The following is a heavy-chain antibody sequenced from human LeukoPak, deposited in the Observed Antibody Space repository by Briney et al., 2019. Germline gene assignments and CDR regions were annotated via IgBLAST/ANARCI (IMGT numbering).Heavy chain of an antibody. CDR3: AREDLVVTNCFFDY. V-gene: IGHV1-18*01. J-gene: IGHJ4*02. Sequence: ASVKVSCTASGYTFTSYGISWVRQAPGQGLEWMGWISAYNGNTNYAQKLQGRVTMTTDTSTSTAYMELRSLRSDDTAVYYCAREDLVVTNCFFDYWGQGTLVTVSS. CDR2: ISAYNGNT. CDR1: GYTFTSYG. D-gene: IGHD2-15*01.